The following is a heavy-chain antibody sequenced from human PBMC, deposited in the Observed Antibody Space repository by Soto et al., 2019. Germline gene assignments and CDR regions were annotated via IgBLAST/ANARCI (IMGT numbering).Heavy chain of an antibody. CDR1: GYSFTSYW. CDR3: ARSPYSRSAYGREV. CDR2: IDPSDSYT. D-gene: IGHD6-6*01. J-gene: IGHJ6*02. V-gene: IGHV5-10-1*01. Sequence: VESLKISCKGSGYSFTSYWISWVRQIPGKGLEWMGRIDPSDSYTNYSPSFQGHVTISADKSISTAYLQWSSLKASDTAMYYCARSPYSRSAYGREVWGDGTPVVVS.